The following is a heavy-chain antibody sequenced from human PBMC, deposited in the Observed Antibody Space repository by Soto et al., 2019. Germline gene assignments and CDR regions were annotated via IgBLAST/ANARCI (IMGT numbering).Heavy chain of an antibody. CDR3: ARGGGVGVAGSAAFDM. CDR1: GYPVTAYY. D-gene: IGHD3-3*01. CDR2: INPATGAA. V-gene: IGHV1-2*02. Sequence: QLHLVQSGAVVKKPGASVTVSCSASGYPVTAYYMHWVRQAPGRGLEWMGGINPATGAAKYTQTFQGRVTMAGDTSTGTGVMELSGLTSEDTAVFYCARGGGVGVAGSAAFDMWGQGTLVTVSS. J-gene: IGHJ3*02.